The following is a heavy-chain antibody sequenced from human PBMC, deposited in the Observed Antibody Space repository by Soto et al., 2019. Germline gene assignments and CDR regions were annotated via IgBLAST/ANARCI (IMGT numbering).Heavy chain of an antibody. CDR3: AREYSNSPEAFDS. CDR1: GGSVNSDDYY. Sequence: PSETLSLTCTVSGGSVNSDDYYWSWIRHPPGKGLEWIGYIYSSGRTNYNPSLMSRVTISLDTSRNQFSLKLSSVTAADTAVFFCAREYSNSPEAFDSWGQGTLVTVSS. D-gene: IGHD1-26*01. V-gene: IGHV4-61*08. CDR2: IYSSGRT. J-gene: IGHJ4*02.